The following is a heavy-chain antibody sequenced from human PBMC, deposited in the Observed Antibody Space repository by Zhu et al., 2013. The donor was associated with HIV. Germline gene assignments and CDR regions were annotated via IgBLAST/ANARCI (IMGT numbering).Heavy chain of an antibody. CDR2: IVVGSGNT. CDR1: GFTFTSSA. V-gene: IGHV1-58*01. CDR3: ARGGSRGNSYGLEY. D-gene: IGHD5-18*01. Sequence: QMQLVQSGPEVKKPGTSVKVSCKASGFTFTSSAVQWVRQARGQRLEWIGWIVVGSGNTNYAQKFQERVTITRDMSTSTAYMELSSLRSEDTAVYYCARGGSRGNSYGLEYWGQGALVTVSS. J-gene: IGHJ4*02.